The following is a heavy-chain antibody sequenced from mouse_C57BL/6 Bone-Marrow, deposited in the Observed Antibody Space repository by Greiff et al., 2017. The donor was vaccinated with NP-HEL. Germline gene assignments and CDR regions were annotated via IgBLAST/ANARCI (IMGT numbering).Heavy chain of an antibody. V-gene: IGHV1-55*01. J-gene: IGHJ4*01. CDR3: ARPPYGSSYENYAMDY. CDR1: GYTFTSYW. D-gene: IGHD1-1*01. CDR2: IYPGSGST. Sequence: QVQLQQPEAELVKPGASVKMSCKASGYTFTSYWITWVKQRPGQGLEWIGDIYPGSGSTNYNEKFKSKATLTVDTSSSTAYMQLSSLTSEDSAVYYCARPPYGSSYENYAMDYWGQGTSVTVSS.